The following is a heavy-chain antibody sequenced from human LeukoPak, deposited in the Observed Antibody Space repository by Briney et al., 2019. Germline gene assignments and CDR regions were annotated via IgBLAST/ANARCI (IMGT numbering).Heavy chain of an antibody. CDR1: GFTFSSYA. CDR2: ISGSGGST. D-gene: IGHD3-22*01. V-gene: IGHV3-23*01. Sequence: GGSLRLSCAASGFTFSSYAMSGVRQAPGKGLEWVSAISGSGGSTYYADSVKGRFTISRDNSKNTLYLQMNSLRAEDTAVYYCANQGDYYDSSGSKAFDYWGQGTLVTVSS. CDR3: ANQGDYYDSSGSKAFDY. J-gene: IGHJ4*02.